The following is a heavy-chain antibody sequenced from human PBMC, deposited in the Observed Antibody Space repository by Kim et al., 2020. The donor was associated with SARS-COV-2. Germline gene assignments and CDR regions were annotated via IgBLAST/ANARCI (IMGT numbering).Heavy chain of an antibody. CDR3: ARAGYSSGWYSGGYYYYYGMDV. CDR1: GFTFSSYW. D-gene: IGHD6-19*01. CDR2: INSDGSST. J-gene: IGHJ6*02. Sequence: GGSLRLSCAASGFTFSSYWMHWVRQAPGKGLVWVSRINSDGSSTSYADSVKGRFTISRDNAKNTLYLQMNSLRAEDTAVYYCARAGYSSGWYSGGYYYYYGMDVWGQGTTVTVSS. V-gene: IGHV3-74*01.